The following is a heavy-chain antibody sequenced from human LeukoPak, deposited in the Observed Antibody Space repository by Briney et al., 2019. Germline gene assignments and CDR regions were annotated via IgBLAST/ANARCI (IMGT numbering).Heavy chain of an antibody. CDR3: ARDFWSGYNSLNWFDP. CDR2: IIPIFGTA. Sequence: ASVKVSCKASGYTFTSYDINWVRQATGQGLEWMGGIIPIFGTANYAQKFQGRVTITADESTSTAYMELSSLRSEDTAVYYCARDFWSGYNSLNWFDPWGQGTLVTVSS. CDR1: GYTFTSYD. V-gene: IGHV1-69*13. D-gene: IGHD3-3*01. J-gene: IGHJ5*02.